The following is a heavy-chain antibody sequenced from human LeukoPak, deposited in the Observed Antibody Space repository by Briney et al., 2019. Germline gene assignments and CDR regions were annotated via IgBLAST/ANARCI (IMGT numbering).Heavy chain of an antibody. CDR3: ARETTAIRHYGMDV. V-gene: IGHV3-30-3*01. CDR1: GFTFSSYA. Sequence: GRSLRLSCAASGFTFSSYAMHWVRQAPGKGLEWVAVISYDGSNKYYADSVKGRFTISRDNSKNTLYLQMNSLRAEDTAVYYCARETTAIRHYGMDVWGQGTTVTVSS. D-gene: IGHD1-1*01. CDR2: ISYDGSNK. J-gene: IGHJ6*02.